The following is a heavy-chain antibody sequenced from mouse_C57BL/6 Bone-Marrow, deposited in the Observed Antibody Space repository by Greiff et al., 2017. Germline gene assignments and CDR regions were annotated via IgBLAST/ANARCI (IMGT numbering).Heavy chain of an antibody. V-gene: IGHV1-59*01. J-gene: IGHJ3*01. CDR1: GYTFTSYW. Sequence: QVQLQQSGAELVRPGTSVKLSCKASGYTFTSYWMHWVKQRPGQGLEWIGVIDPSDSYTNYNQKFKGKATLTVDTSSSTAYMQLSSLTSEDSAVYYCARGGWFAYWGQGTLVTVSA. CDR2: IDPSDSYT. CDR3: ARGGWFAY.